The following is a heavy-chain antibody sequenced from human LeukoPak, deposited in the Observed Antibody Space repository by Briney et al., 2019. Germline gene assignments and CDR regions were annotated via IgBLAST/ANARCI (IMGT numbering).Heavy chain of an antibody. CDR3: ARGRYCTAAICGGGDAFDI. D-gene: IGHD2-8*02. J-gene: IGHJ3*02. V-gene: IGHV4-4*07. CDR1: GGSISTYY. Sequence: SETLSLTCTVSGGSISTYYWSWLRQPAGKGLEWIGRIYSSATTNLNPSLKSRVTLSIDASKNQVSLRLSSVTAADTAVYYCARGRYCTAAICGGGDAFDIWGQGTVVTVSS. CDR2: IYSSATT.